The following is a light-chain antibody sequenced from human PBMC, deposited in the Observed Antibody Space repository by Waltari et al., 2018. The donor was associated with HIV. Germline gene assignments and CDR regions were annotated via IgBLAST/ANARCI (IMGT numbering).Light chain of an antibody. CDR2: NGS. Sequence: EIVLTQSPATLSLSPGDRATISCMASQYIAIFLGWFQQQPCQPPRLLVYNGSKRATGIPARFTGSGSGTDFTLTISSLGPEDFAFYFCQQRRTFPPTFGGGTKVEIK. CDR1: QYIAIF. V-gene: IGKV3-11*01. CDR3: QQRRTFPPT. J-gene: IGKJ4*01.